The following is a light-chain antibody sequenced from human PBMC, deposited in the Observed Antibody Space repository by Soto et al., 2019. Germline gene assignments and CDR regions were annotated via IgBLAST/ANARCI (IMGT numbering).Light chain of an antibody. V-gene: IGLV2-8*01. CDR3: ASYAGTNNFA. CDR2: EVH. CDR1: RDDIGSYTY. J-gene: IGLJ1*01. Sequence: QSVLTQPPSASGSPGQSVTISCTGTRDDIGSYTYVSWHQHHPGRVPKLLISEVHKRPSGVPDRFSGSRSGNTASLTISGLQAEDEAHYYCASYAGTNNFAFGSGTKVTVL.